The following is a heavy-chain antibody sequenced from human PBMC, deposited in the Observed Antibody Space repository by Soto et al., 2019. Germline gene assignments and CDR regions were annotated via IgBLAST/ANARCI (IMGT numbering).Heavy chain of an antibody. CDR1: GGTFSSYT. CDR3: ARDLLGNYIAAHYYYMDV. D-gene: IGHD6-6*01. CDR2: IIPILGIA. V-gene: IGHV1-69*04. Sequence: GASVKVSCKASGGTFSSYTISWVRQAPGQGLEWMGRIIPILGIANYAQKFQGRVTITADKSTSTAYMELSSLRSEDTAVYYCARDLLGNYIAAHYYYMDVWGKGTTVTSP. J-gene: IGHJ6*03.